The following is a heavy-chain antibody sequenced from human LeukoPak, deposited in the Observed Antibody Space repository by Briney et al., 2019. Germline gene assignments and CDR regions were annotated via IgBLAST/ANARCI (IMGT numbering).Heavy chain of an antibody. CDR1: GFTFSSYA. CDR2: ISGSGGST. CDR3: AKESTVAGWISYYFDY. D-gene: IGHD6-19*01. V-gene: IGHV3-23*01. J-gene: IGHJ4*02. Sequence: QAGGSLRLSCAASGFTFSSYAMSWVRQAPGKGLEWVSAISGSGGSTYYADSVKGRFTISRDNSKNTLYLQMNSLRAEDTAVYYCAKESTVAGWISYYFDYWGQGTLVTVSS.